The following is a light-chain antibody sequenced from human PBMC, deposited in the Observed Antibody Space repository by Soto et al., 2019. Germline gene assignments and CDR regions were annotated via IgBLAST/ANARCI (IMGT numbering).Light chain of an antibody. V-gene: IGKV3-20*01. CDR2: DAS. J-gene: IGKJ1*01. CDR3: QQYGSSPTT. Sequence: EMVLTQSPATLSLSPGERATLSCRASQSVSSYLAWYQQKPGQAPRLLIYDASNRATGIPARFSGSGSGTDFTLTISRLEPEDFAVYYCQQYGSSPTTFGQGTKWIS. CDR1: QSVSSY.